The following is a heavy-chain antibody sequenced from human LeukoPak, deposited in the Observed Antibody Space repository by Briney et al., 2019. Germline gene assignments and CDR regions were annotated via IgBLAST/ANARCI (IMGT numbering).Heavy chain of an antibody. CDR1: GFSFSRYA. V-gene: IGHV3-23*01. Sequence: GGSLRLSCAASGFSFSRYAMSWVRQAPGKGLEWVSAISGSGGSTYYADSVKGRFTISRDNSKNTLYLQMNSLRAEDTAVYYCAKDWTYGSGSYYNYWGQGTLVTVSS. CDR3: AKDWTYGSGSYYNY. CDR2: ISGSGGST. D-gene: IGHD3-10*01. J-gene: IGHJ4*02.